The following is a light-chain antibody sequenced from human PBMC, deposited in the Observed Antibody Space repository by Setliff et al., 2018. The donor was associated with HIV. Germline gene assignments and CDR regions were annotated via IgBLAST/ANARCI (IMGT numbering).Light chain of an antibody. CDR1: SSNIGAGYD. Sequence: QSVLTQPPSVSGAPGQRVTISCTGSSSNIGAGYDVHWYQQLPGTAPKLLIHGNNHRPSGVPDRFSGSNSGTPASLAIPGLQAEDEADYYCQSYDSSLSTYVFGTGTKVTVL. V-gene: IGLV1-40*01. CDR3: QSYDSSLSTYV. CDR2: GNN. J-gene: IGLJ1*01.